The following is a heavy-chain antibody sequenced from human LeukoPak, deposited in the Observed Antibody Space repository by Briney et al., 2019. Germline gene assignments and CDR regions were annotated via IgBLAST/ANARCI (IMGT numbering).Heavy chain of an antibody. D-gene: IGHD2-2*01. J-gene: IGHJ6*02. Sequence: GRSLRLSCEASGLTFSSYGMHWVRQAPGKGLEWVAVISYDGSDKYYADSAKGRFSISRDNSKDMLYLYMHSLRAEGTAVFYCAKDRSSTYYGMDVWGQGTTVIVSS. CDR1: GLTFSSYG. CDR3: AKDRSSTYYGMDV. CDR2: ISYDGSDK. V-gene: IGHV3-30*05.